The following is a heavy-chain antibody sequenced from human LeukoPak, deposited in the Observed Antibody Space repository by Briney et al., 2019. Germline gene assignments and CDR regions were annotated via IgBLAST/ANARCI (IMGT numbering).Heavy chain of an antibody. J-gene: IGHJ4*02. V-gene: IGHV3-33*01. CDR3: TSHGWSSYYFDY. Sequence: GGSLRLSCAASGFTFSSYGMHWVRQAPGKGLEWVAVIYCDGSRRLYADSVKGRFTISRDDSKNTLYLQMNSLKTEDTAVYYCTSHGWSSYYFDYWGQGTLVTVSS. D-gene: IGHD2-15*01. CDR2: IYCDGSRR. CDR1: GFTFSSYG.